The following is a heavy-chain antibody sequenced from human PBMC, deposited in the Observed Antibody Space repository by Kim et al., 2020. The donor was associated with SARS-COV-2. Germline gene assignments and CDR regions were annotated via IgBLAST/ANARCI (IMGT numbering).Heavy chain of an antibody. J-gene: IGHJ6*02. D-gene: IGHD3-3*01. CDR1: GYTFTSYG. Sequence: ASVKVSCKASGYTFTSYGISWVRQAPGQGLEWMGWISAYNGNTNYAQKLQGRVTMTTDTSTSTAYMELRSLRSDDTAVYYCARDSQMSIFGVVISGTYYYYGMDVWGQGTTVTVSS. V-gene: IGHV1-18*01. CDR3: ARDSQMSIFGVVISGTYYYYGMDV. CDR2: ISAYNGNT.